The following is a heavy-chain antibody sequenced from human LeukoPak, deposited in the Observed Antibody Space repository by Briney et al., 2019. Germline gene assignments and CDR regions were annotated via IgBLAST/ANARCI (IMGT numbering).Heavy chain of an antibody. Sequence: GGSLRLSCAASGFTFSSYGMSWVRQAPGKGLEWVSAISGSGGSTYYADSVKGRFTISRDNSKNTLYLQMNSLRAEDTAVYYCAKVGTWFGEPIYTFFDYWGQGTLVTVSS. CDR3: AKVGTWFGEPIYTFFDY. CDR1: GFTFSSYG. CDR2: ISGSGGST. V-gene: IGHV3-23*01. J-gene: IGHJ4*02. D-gene: IGHD3-10*01.